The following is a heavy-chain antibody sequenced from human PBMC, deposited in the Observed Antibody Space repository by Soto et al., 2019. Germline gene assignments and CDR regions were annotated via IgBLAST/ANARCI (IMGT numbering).Heavy chain of an antibody. CDR2: INPNSGGT. Sequence: ASVKVSCKASGYTFTGYYMHWVRQAPGQGLEWMGWINPNSGGTNYAQKFQGWVTMTRDTSIGTAYMELSRLRSDDTAVYYCAREGYCSCCSCSDYYYGMDVWGQGTTVTVSS. V-gene: IGHV1-2*04. CDR1: GYTFTGYY. J-gene: IGHJ6*02. D-gene: IGHD2-15*01. CDR3: AREGYCSCCSCSDYYYGMDV.